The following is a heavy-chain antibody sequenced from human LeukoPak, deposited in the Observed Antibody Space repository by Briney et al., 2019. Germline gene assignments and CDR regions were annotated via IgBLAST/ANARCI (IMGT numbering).Heavy chain of an antibody. CDR3: ARQPVNYYFLTGYRLWYFDL. D-gene: IGHD3-9*01. CDR1: CGSISSSSYY. Sequence: SETLSLTCTVSCGSISSSSYYWGWIRQPPGKGLERIGSMYYSGSTYYNPSLKSRVTISVDTSKNQFSLELSSVTAADTAVYYCARQPVNYYFLTGYRLWYFDLWGRGTLVTVSS. V-gene: IGHV4-39*01. CDR2: MYYSGST. J-gene: IGHJ2*01.